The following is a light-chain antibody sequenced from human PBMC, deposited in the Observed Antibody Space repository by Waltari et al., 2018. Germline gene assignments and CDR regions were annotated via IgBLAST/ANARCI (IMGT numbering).Light chain of an antibody. V-gene: IGLV3-1*01. CDR1: ELGERY. J-gene: IGLJ1*01. CDR2: QDN. Sequence: SYELTQAPSVSVSPGQTAIITCSGHELGERYAAWYQQKAGQSPVTLIYQDNKRPSGIHERCSGSSSGNTATLTSSGTQTMDEADYYCQAWDNSLEVFGPGTKVTVL. CDR3: QAWDNSLEV.